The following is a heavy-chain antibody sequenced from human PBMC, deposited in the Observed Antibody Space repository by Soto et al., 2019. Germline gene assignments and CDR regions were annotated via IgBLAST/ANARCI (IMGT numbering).Heavy chain of an antibody. CDR2: IYYSGNT. CDR3: ARDVSDSGWLDC. V-gene: IGHV4-61*01. J-gene: IGHJ4*02. CDR1: GGSVSSGSYY. Sequence: SETLSLTCTVSGGSVSSGSYYWSWIRQPPGKGLEWIGYIYYSGNTDYSPSLESRVTISVDTSKNQFSLKLSSVTAADTAVYYCARDVSDSGWLDCWGQGTLVTVSS. D-gene: IGHD5-12*01.